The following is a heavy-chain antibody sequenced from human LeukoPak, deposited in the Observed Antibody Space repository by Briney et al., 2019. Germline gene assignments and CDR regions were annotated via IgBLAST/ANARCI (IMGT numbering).Heavy chain of an antibody. D-gene: IGHD1-26*01. V-gene: IGHV3-73*01. CDR3: TRVGPSTVVDY. CDR2: IRSKPQSYAT. J-gene: IGHJ4*02. CDR1: GFTFSSYG. Sequence: GGSLRLSCAASGFTFSSYGMHWVRQASGKGLEWVGRIRSKPQSYATAYDESLKGRFTISRDDSKNTAYLQMSSLKIEDTAVYYCTRVGPSTVVDYWGQGTQVTVSS.